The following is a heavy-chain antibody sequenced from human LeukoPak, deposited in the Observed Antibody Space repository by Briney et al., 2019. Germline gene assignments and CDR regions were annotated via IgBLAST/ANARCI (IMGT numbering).Heavy chain of an antibody. CDR1: GFTFYTYA. V-gene: IGHV3-23*01. J-gene: IGHJ4*02. D-gene: IGHD6-19*01. CDR3: ARDRSSGWYYFDY. Sequence: GGSLRLSCAASGFTFYTYAMTWVRQAPGKGLEWVSSISGSGDNTYYADSVKGRFTVSRDNSKNSLYLQMNSLRAEDTAVYYCARDRSSGWYYFDYWGQGTLVTVSS. CDR2: ISGSGDNT.